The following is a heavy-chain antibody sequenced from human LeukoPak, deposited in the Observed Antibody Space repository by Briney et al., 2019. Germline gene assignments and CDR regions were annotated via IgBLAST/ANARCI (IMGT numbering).Heavy chain of an antibody. CDR2: ISSSSSYI. CDR3: ARDLQSSSGFTDAFDI. CDR1: GFTFSSYS. Sequence: GGSLRLSCAASGFTFSSYSMNWVRQAPGKGLEWVSSISSSSSYIYYADSVKGRFTISRDNAKNSLYLQMNSLRAEDTAVYYCARDLQSSSGFTDAFDIWGQGTMVTVSS. V-gene: IGHV3-21*01. D-gene: IGHD6-19*01. J-gene: IGHJ3*02.